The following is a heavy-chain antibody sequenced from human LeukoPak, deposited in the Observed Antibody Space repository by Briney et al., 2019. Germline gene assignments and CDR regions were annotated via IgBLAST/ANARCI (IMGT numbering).Heavy chain of an antibody. V-gene: IGHV1-2*02. CDR3: ATVGPSSSITSAATRGPNWFDP. CDR2: INPNSGGT. D-gene: IGHD2-15*01. J-gene: IGHJ5*02. CDR1: GYTFTGYY. Sequence: ASVKVSCKASGYTFTGYYMHWVRQAPGQGLEWMGWINPNSGGTNYAQKFQGRVTMTRDTSISTAYMELSRLRSDDTAVYYCATVGPSSSITSAATRGPNWFDPWGQGTLVTISS.